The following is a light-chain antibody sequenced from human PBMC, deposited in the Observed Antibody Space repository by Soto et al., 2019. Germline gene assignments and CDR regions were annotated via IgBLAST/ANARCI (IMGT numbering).Light chain of an antibody. CDR3: QSYDHSLSGSWV. V-gene: IGLV1-40*01. J-gene: IGLJ3*02. Sequence: QSVLTQPPSISGAPGLRVTISCTGSGTNIGAGYDVHWYQQLPGTAPKLLIYGDNKRPSGVPDRFSTSKSGTSASLVITGLQAEDEADYYCQSYDHSLSGSWVFGGGTKLTVL. CDR1: GTNIGAGYD. CDR2: GDN.